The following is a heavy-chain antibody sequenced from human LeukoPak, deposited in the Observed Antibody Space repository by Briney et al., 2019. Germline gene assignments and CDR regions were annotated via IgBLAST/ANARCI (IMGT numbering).Heavy chain of an antibody. J-gene: IGHJ3*02. D-gene: IGHD2-2*01. CDR2: ISSSGSTI. CDR1: GFTFSDYY. V-gene: IGHV3-11*04. CDR3: ARDLLSTSCYLCPDAFDI. Sequence: GRSLRLSCAASGFTFSDYYMSWIRQAPGKGLEWVSYISSSGSTIYYADSVKGRFTISRDNAKNSLYLQMNSLRAEDTAVYYCARDLLSTSCYLCPDAFDIWGQGTMVTLSS.